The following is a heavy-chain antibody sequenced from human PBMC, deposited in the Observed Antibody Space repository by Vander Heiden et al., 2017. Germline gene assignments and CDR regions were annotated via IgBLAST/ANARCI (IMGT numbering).Heavy chain of an antibody. D-gene: IGHD2-21*01. CDR1: GFNFSSSA. Sequence: EGKLLESGGGLVQPGASVRLSCATSGFNFSSSALSRVRRDPGKGLEWTAGISASGDGTNYADSVKGRFTISRDRAERTLSLEMNSLRADDTAVYYCTNPVGDSTGMDVWGQGTTVTVSS. CDR3: TNPVGDSTGMDV. CDR2: ISASGDGT. J-gene: IGHJ6*02. V-gene: IGHV3-23*01.